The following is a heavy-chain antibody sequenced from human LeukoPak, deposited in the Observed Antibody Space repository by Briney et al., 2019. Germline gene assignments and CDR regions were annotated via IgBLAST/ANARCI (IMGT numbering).Heavy chain of an antibody. D-gene: IGHD3-16*01. J-gene: IGHJ6*03. CDR3: ARGRINYDYVWGSYPPSPNYYYYYMDA. V-gene: IGHV4-34*01. CDR1: GGSFSGYY. CDR2: INHSGST. Sequence: SETLSLTCAVYGGSFSGYYWSWIRQPPGKGLEWIGEINHSGSTNYNPSLKSRVTISVDTSKNQFSLKLSSVTAADTAVYYCARGRINYDYVWGSYPPSPNYYYYYMDAWGKGTTVTVSS.